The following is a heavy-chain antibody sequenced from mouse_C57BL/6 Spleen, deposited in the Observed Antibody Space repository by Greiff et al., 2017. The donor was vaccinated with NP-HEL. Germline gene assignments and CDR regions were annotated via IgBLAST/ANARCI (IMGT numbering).Heavy chain of an antibody. J-gene: IGHJ4*01. D-gene: IGHD1-1*02. V-gene: IGHV7-3*01. CDR3: ARYNYGNAMDY. CDR2: IRNKANGYTT. Sequence: EVKLMESGGGLVQPGGSLSLSCAASGFTFTDYYMSWVRQPPGKALEWLGFIRNKANGYTTEYSASVKGRFTISRDNSQSILYLQMNALRAEDSATYYCARYNYGNAMDYWGQGTSVTVSS. CDR1: GFTFTDYY.